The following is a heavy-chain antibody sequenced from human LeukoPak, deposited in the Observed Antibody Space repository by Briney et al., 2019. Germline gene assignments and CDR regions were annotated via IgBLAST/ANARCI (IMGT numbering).Heavy chain of an antibody. V-gene: IGHV3-30-3*02. CDR1: GFTFSSYA. D-gene: IGHD2-2*01. J-gene: IGHJ4*02. CDR2: ISYDGSNK. Sequence: GGSLRLSCAASGFTFSSYAMHWVRQAPGKGLEWVAVISYDGSNKYYADSVKGRFTISRDNSKNTLYLRMNSLRAEDTAVYYCAKSENLPAAISNWGQGTLVTVSS. CDR3: AKSENLPAAISN.